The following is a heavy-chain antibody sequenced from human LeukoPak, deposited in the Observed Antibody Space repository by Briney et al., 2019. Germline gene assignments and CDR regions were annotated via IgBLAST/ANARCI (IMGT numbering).Heavy chain of an antibody. V-gene: IGHV3-23*01. CDR1: GFDFYNYA. Sequence: RGSLRLSCAASGFDFYNYAMSWVRQAPGRGLEWVSSISGSGDNTYYADSVKGRVTISRDNSKNTLYLQMNTLRAEDTALYYCAKDDYGYWFDPWGQGTLVTVSS. J-gene: IGHJ5*02. D-gene: IGHD3-10*01. CDR3: AKDDYGYWFDP. CDR2: ISGSGDNT.